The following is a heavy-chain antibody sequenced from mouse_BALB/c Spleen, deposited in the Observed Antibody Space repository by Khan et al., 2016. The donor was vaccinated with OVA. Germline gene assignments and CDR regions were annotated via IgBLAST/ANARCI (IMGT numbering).Heavy chain of an antibody. J-gene: IGHJ3*01. CDR1: GYTFTSYD. CDR2: IFPGDGST. V-gene: IGHV1-85*01. CDR3: ARGGYGGFAY. D-gene: IGHD2-14*01. Sequence: QVQLQQSGAELVKPGTSVKLSCKASGYTFTSYDINWVRQRPEQGLDWIGWIFPGDGSTKYNEKFKGKATLTTDKSSSTAYMQLSRLKYEDSAVYCGARGGYGGFAYWGQGTLVTVSA.